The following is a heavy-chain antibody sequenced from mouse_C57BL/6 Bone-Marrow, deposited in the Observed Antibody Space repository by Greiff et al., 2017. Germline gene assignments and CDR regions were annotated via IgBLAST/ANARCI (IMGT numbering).Heavy chain of an antibody. V-gene: IGHV1-85*01. CDR2: VYPRDGST. CDR1: GYTFTSYD. J-gene: IGHJ1*03. CDR3: ASVNNWDGWYFDV. Sequence: VKLVESGPELVKPGASVKLSCKASGYTFTSYDINWVKQRTGQGLEWIGWVYPRDGSTKYTEKFKGKATLTVDTSSSTAYMELHSLTSEDSAVYFCASVNNWDGWYFDVWGTGTTVTVSS. D-gene: IGHD4-1*01.